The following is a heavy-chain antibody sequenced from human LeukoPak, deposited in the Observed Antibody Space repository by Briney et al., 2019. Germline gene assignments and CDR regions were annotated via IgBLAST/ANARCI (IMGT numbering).Heavy chain of an antibody. J-gene: IGHJ5*02. V-gene: IGHV3-48*03. CDR2: ISIAGTTK. CDR3: ARDYWFDP. CDR1: GFTFSSYE. Sequence: GGSLRLSCAASGFTFSSYEMKWVRQAPGKGLEWISYISIAGTTKIYADSVKGRFTISRDNAKNSLYLQMNSLRAEDTAVYYCARDYWFDPWGHGTLVTVSS.